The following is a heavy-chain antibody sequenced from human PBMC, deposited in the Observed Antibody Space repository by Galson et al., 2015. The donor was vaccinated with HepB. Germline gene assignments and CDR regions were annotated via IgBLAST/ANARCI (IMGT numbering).Heavy chain of an antibody. CDR2: INWNGGST. J-gene: IGHJ3*02. CDR1: GFTVSSNY. CDR3: ARYSSGWYVAAFDI. D-gene: IGHD6-19*01. V-gene: IGHV3-20*04. Sequence: SLRLSCAASGFTVSSNYMSWVRQAPGKGLEWVSGINWNGGSTGYADSVKGRFTISRDNAKNSLCLQMNSLRAEDTALYYCARYSSGWYVAAFDIWGQGTMVTVSS.